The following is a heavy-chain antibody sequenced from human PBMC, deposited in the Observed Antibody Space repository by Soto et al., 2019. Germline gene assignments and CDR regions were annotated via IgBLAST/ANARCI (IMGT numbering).Heavy chain of an antibody. CDR2: IYYSGST. Sequence: SETLSLTCTVSGVSISSGDYYWSWIRQPPGKGLEWIGYIYYSGSTYYNPSLKSRVTISVDTSKNHFSLKLSSVTAADTAVYYCARELGMTYDILTGLISTNWFDPWGQGTLVTVSS. J-gene: IGHJ5*02. CDR1: GVSISSGDYY. CDR3: ARELGMTYDILTGLISTNWFDP. D-gene: IGHD3-9*01. V-gene: IGHV4-30-4*01.